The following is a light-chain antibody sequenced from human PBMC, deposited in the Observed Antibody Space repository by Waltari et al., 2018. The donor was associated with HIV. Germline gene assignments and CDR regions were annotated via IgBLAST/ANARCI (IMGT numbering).Light chain of an antibody. CDR2: EVT. V-gene: IGLV2-8*01. Sequence: QSALTQPPSASGSLGPSVTISCTGTSSDIGASNYVSWYRQHPGTAPQLGIYEVTKRPSGVPDRFSGSKSGNTASLTVSGLQAEDEADYHCSSYAGNNNLVFGGGTKLTVL. J-gene: IGLJ2*01. CDR3: SSYAGNNNLV. CDR1: SSDIGASNY.